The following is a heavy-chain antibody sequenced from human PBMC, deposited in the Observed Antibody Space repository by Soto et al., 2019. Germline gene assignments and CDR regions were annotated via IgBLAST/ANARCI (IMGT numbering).Heavy chain of an antibody. J-gene: IGHJ3*02. CDR2: IKQDGSEK. D-gene: IGHD3-3*01. CDR1: GFTFSSYW. Sequence: GGSLRLSCAASGFTFSSYWMSWVRQAPGKGLEWVANIKQDGSEKYYVDSVKGRFTISRDNAKNSLYLQMNSLRAEDTAVYYCASPYYDFWSGYWQAFDIWGQGTMVTVSS. V-gene: IGHV3-7*01. CDR3: ASPYYDFWSGYWQAFDI.